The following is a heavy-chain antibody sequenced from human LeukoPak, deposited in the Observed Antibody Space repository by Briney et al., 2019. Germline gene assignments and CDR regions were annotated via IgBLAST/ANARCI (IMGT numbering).Heavy chain of an antibody. J-gene: IGHJ3*02. CDR1: GGSISSYY. Sequence: PSETLCLTCAVSGGSISSYYLSWIRQPPGKGLEWVGYIYYSGSTSYSPSLESRVTISVDTSKKQFSLKLSSVTAADTAFYYCARYIVSYPHDAFDIWGQGTMVTVSS. CDR3: ARYIVSYPHDAFDI. CDR2: IYYSGST. D-gene: IGHD1-26*01. V-gene: IGHV4-59*01.